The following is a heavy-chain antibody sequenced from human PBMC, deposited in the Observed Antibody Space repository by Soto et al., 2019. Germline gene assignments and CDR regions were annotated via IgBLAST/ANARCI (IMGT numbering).Heavy chain of an antibody. J-gene: IGHJ5*02. D-gene: IGHD6-13*01. CDR3: SHSPSSRWEGTGRDWFDP. V-gene: IGHV2-5*02. CDR2: IYWDDDK. Sequence: QITLKESGPTLVNPTQTLTLTCTFSGFSLSTSGVGVGWIRQPPGKALEWLALIYWDDDKRYSPSLKSRLTITKDTYKNQVVLTMTNMDPVDTATYYCSHSPSSRWEGTGRDWFDPWGQGTLVTVSS. CDR1: GFSLSTSGVG.